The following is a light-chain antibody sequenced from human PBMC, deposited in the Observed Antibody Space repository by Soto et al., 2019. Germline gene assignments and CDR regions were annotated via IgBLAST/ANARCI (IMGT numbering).Light chain of an antibody. CDR1: QRISSF. V-gene: IGKV1-39*01. CDR2: AAS. Sequence: DIQMTQSPSSLSASVGDRVTISCRASQRISSFVRWYQYKPGTAPKLVIYAASSLATGVPSRFSGSGSGTDSTLTITNLQPEDFATYFCQQGYISPFTFGPGTKVDLK. CDR3: QQGYISPFT. J-gene: IGKJ3*01.